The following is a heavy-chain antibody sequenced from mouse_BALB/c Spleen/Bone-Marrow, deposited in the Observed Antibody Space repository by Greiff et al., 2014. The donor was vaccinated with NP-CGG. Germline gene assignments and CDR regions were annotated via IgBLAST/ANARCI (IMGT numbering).Heavy chain of an antibody. CDR1: GYTFTSYW. CDR3: ARGYPSDH. CDR2: IYPGDGDT. J-gene: IGHJ2*01. D-gene: IGHD3-2*02. Sequence: VKLQESGAELARPGASVKLSCKASGYTFTSYWMQWVKQRPGQGLEWIGAIYPGDGDTRYTQKFKGKATLTADKSSSTAYMQLSSLASEDSAVYYCARGYPSDHWGQGTTLTVSS. V-gene: IGHV1-87*01.